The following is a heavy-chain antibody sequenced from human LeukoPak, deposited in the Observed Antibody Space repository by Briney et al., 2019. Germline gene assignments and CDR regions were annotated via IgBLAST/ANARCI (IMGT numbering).Heavy chain of an antibody. CDR1: GFTFSSYV. Sequence: GGSLRLSCAASGFTFSSYVMNWVRQAPGKGLEWVSGISDSGGGTYYADSVKGRFTISRDNAKNSLYLQMNSLRAEDTAVYYCARRYFDYWGQGTLVTVSS. D-gene: IGHD3-9*01. CDR2: ISDSGGGT. CDR3: ARRYFDY. V-gene: IGHV3-23*01. J-gene: IGHJ4*02.